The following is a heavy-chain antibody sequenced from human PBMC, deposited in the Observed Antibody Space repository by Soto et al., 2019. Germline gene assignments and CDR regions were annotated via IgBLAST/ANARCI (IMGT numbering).Heavy chain of an antibody. CDR3: ARVYCGGAFSHYYYYGMDV. V-gene: IGHV1-69*06. Sequence: QVQLVQYGAEVKKPGSSVKVSCKASGGTFSSYAISWVRQAPGQGLEWMGVIIPIFGTANYAQKFQGRVTITAAKSTSTAYMELSSLRSEDTAVYYCARVYCGGAFSHYYYYGMDVWVQGTTVPVS. CDR2: IIPIFGTA. D-gene: IGHD2-21*01. J-gene: IGHJ6*02. CDR1: GGTFSSYA.